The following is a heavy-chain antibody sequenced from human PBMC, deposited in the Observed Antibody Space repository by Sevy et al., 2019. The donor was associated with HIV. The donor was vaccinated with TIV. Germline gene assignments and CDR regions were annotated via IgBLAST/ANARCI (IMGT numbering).Heavy chain of an antibody. CDR3: ARAENYYGRRNFDS. V-gene: IGHV3-48*02. D-gene: IGHD1-26*01. J-gene: IGHJ4*02. CDR2: IRSSSSSI. Sequence: GGSLRLSCAVSGFTLSSYSMNWVRQAPGKGLEWVSYIRSSSSSIYYADSVKGRFTISRDNAKNSLYLQMNSLRDEDTAVYYCARAENYYGRRNFDSWDQGTPVTVSS. CDR1: GFTLSSYS.